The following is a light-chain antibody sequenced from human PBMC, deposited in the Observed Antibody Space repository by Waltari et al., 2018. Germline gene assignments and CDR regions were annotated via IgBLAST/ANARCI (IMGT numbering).Light chain of an antibody. Sequence: ELVLTQSPATLSWSPGERATLSCRASQFMSNTHLALSQQKPGQAPRLLIFSASRRATGIPDRFSGSGSGTDFTLTISRLEPEDSAVYYCQQYGTSPPLFPLGPGTTVDL. CDR1: QFMSNTH. J-gene: IGKJ3*01. V-gene: IGKV3-20*01. CDR3: QQYGTSPPLFP. CDR2: SAS.